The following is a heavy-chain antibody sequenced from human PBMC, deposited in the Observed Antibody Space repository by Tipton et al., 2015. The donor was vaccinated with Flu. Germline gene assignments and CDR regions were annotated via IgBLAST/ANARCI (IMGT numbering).Heavy chain of an antibody. D-gene: IGHD6-19*01. CDR2: INHSGST. CDR3: ARESAVAGITY. V-gene: IGHV4-34*01. Sequence: TLSLTCAVYGGSFSGYYWSWIRQPPGKGLEWIGEINHSGSTNYNPSLKSRVTISVDTSKNQFSLKLSSVAAADTAVYYCARESAVAGITYWGQGTLVTVSS. CDR1: GGSFSGYY. J-gene: IGHJ4*02.